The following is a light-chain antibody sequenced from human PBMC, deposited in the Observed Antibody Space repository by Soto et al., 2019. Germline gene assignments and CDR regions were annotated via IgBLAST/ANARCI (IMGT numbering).Light chain of an antibody. J-gene: IGLJ2*01. CDR3: SLYAGTNSVV. Sequence: SALTQPPSASGSPGQSVAISCTGTSSDIGAYKFVSWYQQHPGKAPKLIIYEVSIRPSGVPDRFSGSKSGNTASLTVSGLLAEDEADYYCSLYAGTNSVVFGGGTKLTVL. CDR2: EVS. CDR1: SSDIGAYKF. V-gene: IGLV2-8*01.